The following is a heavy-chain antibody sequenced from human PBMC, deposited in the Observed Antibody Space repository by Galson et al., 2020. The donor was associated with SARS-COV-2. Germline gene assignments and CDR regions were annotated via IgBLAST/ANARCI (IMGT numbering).Heavy chain of an antibody. J-gene: IGHJ5*02. CDR1: GGSISSYY. Sequence: SETLSLTCTVSGGSISSYYWSWIRQPPGKGLEWIGYIYYSGSTNYNPSLKSRVTISVDTSKNQFSLKLSSVTAADTAVYYCARVVDWNYEGLFDPWGQGTLVTVSS. CDR3: ARVVDWNYEGLFDP. CDR2: IYYSGST. V-gene: IGHV4-59*01. D-gene: IGHD1-7*01.